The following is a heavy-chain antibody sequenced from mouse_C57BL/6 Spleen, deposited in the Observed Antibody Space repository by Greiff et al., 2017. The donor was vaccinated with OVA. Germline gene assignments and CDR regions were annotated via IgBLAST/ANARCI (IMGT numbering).Heavy chain of an antibody. D-gene: IGHD4-1*01. CDR3: ARSRGSGTNFDV. J-gene: IGHJ1*03. CDR1: GYAFTNYL. Sequence: VQLQESGAELVRPGTSVKVSCKASGYAFTNYLIEWVKQRPGQGLAWIGVINPGSGGTNYNEKFKGKATLTADKSSSTAYMQLSSLTSEDSAVYFCARSRGSGTNFDVWGTGTTVTVSS. V-gene: IGHV1-54*01. CDR2: INPGSGGT.